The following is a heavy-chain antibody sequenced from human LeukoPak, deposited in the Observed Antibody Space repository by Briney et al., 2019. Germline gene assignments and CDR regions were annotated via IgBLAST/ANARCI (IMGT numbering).Heavy chain of an antibody. D-gene: IGHD6-19*01. CDR3: ARPVSGSSGWYYNY. CDR2: INSDGRRT. V-gene: IGHV3-74*01. CDR1: GFTFSSYW. J-gene: IGHJ4*02. Sequence: SGGSLRLSCAASGFTFSSYWMHWVRQAPGKGLVWVSNINSDGRRTSYADSVKGRFTISRDNAKNTLYLQMNSLRAEDTAVYYCARPVSGSSGWYYNYWGQGTLVTVSS.